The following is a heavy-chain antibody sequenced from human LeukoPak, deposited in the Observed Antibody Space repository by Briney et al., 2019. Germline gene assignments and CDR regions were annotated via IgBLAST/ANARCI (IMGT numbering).Heavy chain of an antibody. J-gene: IGHJ4*02. Sequence: GGSLRLSCAASGFTFSSYWMHWVREAPGEGLLWVSRINTDGSSTSYADSVKGRFTISRDNAKNTLYLQMNSLRAEDTAVYYCARDTYDISGYYYGPFDYWGQGTLVTVSS. CDR3: ARDTYDISGYYYGPFDY. CDR2: INTDGSST. V-gene: IGHV3-74*01. CDR1: GFTFSSYW. D-gene: IGHD3-22*01.